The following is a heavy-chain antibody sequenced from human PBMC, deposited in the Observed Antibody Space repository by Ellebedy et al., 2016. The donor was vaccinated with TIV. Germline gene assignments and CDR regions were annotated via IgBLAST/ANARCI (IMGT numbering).Heavy chain of an antibody. J-gene: IGHJ4*02. V-gene: IGHV1-24*01. CDR3: ATWIAVAGYSDY. Sequence: AASVKVSCKVSGYTLTELSMHWVRQAPGEGLEWMGGFDPEDGETIYAQKFQGRVTMTEDTSTDTAYMELSSLRSEDTAVYYCATWIAVAGYSDYWGQGTLVTVSS. CDR1: GYTLTELS. D-gene: IGHD6-19*01. CDR2: FDPEDGET.